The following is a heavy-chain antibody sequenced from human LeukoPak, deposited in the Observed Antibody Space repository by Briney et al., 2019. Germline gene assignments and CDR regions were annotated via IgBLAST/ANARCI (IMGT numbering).Heavy chain of an antibody. J-gene: IGHJ4*02. CDR3: ARHDSSGWYEEY. CDR1: GYSFTSYW. Sequence: GESLRISCKGSGYSFTSYWISWVRQMPGKGLEWMGRIDPSDSYTNYGPSFQGHVTISADKSIRTAYLQWSSLKASDTAMYYCARHDSSGWYEEYWGQGTLVTVSS. CDR2: IDPSDSYT. V-gene: IGHV5-10-1*01. D-gene: IGHD6-19*01.